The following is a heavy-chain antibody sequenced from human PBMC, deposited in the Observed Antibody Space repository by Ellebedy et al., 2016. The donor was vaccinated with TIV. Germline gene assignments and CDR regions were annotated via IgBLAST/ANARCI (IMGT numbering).Heavy chain of an antibody. D-gene: IGHD5-24*01. CDR1: GYSFTSYW. J-gene: IGHJ6*02. V-gene: IGHV5-10-1*01. CDR3: ASVEMATTSPGMDV. Sequence: GESLKISCKGSGYSFTSYWISWVRQMPGKGLEWMGRIDPSDSYTNYSPSFQGHVTISADKSISTAYLQWSSLKASDTAMYYCASVEMATTSPGMDVWGQGTTVTVSS. CDR2: IDPSDSYT.